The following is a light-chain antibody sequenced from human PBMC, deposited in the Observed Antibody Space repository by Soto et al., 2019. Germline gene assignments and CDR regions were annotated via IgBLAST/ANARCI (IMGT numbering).Light chain of an antibody. Sequence: IQMTQSPSSLSASLGDRVTITCRASQVIGNYLAWYQQKPGKVPKLLIYGAYTLQSGVPSRFSGSGSGTDFTLTISSLQPEDVAIYYCQKCKVAPFTFGGGTKVDIK. CDR1: QVIGNY. J-gene: IGKJ4*01. CDR3: QKCKVAPFT. CDR2: GAY. V-gene: IGKV1-27*01.